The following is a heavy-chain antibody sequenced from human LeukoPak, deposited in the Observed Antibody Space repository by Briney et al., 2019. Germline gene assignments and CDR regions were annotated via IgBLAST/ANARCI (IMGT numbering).Heavy chain of an antibody. V-gene: IGHV4-34*01. D-gene: IGHD3-16*01. CDR2: INHSGST. CDR3: ARRGRSLYGMDV. J-gene: IGHJ6*02. Sequence: KPSETLSLPCAVYGGSFSGYYWSWIRPPPGKGLEWIGEINHSGSTNYNPSLKSRVTISVDTSKNQFSLKLSSVIAADTAVYYCARRGRSLYGMDVWGQGTTVTVSS. CDR1: GGSFSGYY.